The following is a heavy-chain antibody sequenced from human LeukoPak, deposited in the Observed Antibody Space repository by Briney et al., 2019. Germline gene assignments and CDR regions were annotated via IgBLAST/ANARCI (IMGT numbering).Heavy chain of an antibody. CDR1: GFTFSSYG. D-gene: IGHD3-22*01. CDR2: IRYDGSNK. CDR3: AKGGYYDSSGYFTPGFDY. V-gene: IGHV3-30*02. J-gene: IGHJ4*02. Sequence: AGGSLRLSCAASGFTFSSYGMHWVRQAPGKGLEWVAFIRYDGSNKYYADSVKGRFTISRDNSKNTLYLQMNSLRAEDTAVYYCAKGGYYDSSGYFTPGFDYWGQGTLVTVSS.